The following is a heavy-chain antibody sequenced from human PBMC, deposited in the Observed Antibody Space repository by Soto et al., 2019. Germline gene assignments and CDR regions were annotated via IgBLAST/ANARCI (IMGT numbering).Heavy chain of an antibody. CDR3: ARDKDRLQLGGNYCYILDV. Sequence: QVQLVQSGAEVKKPGSSVKVSCKASGGTFSTSAISWVRQAPGQGLEWVGGIMPVFPTPDYAQKFQGRVIITAHESPTTAYLELTSMRADDTAVYYCARDKDRLQLGGNYCYILDVWGQGTAITVSS. D-gene: IGHD3-3*02. V-gene: IGHV1-69*12. J-gene: IGHJ6*02. CDR2: IMPVFPTP. CDR1: GGTFSTSA.